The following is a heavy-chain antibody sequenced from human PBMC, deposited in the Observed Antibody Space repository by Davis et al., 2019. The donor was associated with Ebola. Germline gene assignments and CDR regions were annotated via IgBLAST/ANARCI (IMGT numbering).Heavy chain of an antibody. Sequence: PGGSLRLSCTVSGDSVSSYYCSWIRQPPGKGLEWIGNIYYTGGATYNPSLKSRVTISVDTSTKQFSLKLDSVTAADTAVYYCAKNTSSWGFDSCGQGTLVTVSS. J-gene: IGHJ4*02. CDR2: IYYTGGA. D-gene: IGHD2-2*01. CDR1: GDSVSSYY. CDR3: AKNTSSWGFDS. V-gene: IGHV4-59*02.